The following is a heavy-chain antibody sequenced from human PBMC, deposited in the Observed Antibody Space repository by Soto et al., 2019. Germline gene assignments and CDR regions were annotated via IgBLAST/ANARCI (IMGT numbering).Heavy chain of an antibody. J-gene: IGHJ6*03. CDR1: GYTFTSYG. D-gene: IGHD4-4*01. CDR3: ARDLPVTTPVYYYYYMDV. Sequence: QVPLVQSGAEVKKPGASVKVSCKASGYTFTSYGISWVRQAPGQGLEWMGWISAYNGNTNYAQKLQGRVTMTTDTSTSTAYMELRSLRSDDTAVYYCARDLPVTTPVYYYYYMDVWGKGTTVTVSS. V-gene: IGHV1-18*01. CDR2: ISAYNGNT.